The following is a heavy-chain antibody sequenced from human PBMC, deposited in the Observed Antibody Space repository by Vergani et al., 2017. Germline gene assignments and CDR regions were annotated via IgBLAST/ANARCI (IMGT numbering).Heavy chain of an antibody. V-gene: IGHV3-33*01. J-gene: IGHJ3*02. Sequence: QVQLVESGGGVVQPGRSLRLSCAASGFTFSAYDMHWVRQAPGKGLVWLAVIWYDGSDKYYADSVRGRFTISRDNSKNTVYLQMNSLRAEDTAVYYCARRGPRQSFDIWGQGTMVSVSS. CDR2: IWYDGSDK. CDR1: GFTFSAYD. CDR3: ARRGPRQSFDI.